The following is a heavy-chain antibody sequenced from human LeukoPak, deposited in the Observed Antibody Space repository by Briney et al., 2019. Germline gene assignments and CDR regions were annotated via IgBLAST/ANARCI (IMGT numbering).Heavy chain of an antibody. CDR3: AKDPTVTLPH. Sequence: GGSLRLSCAASGFNFSSYAITWVRQAPGKGLEWVSAIGGSGGSTYYADSVKGRFTISRDNSKNTLYLQMNSLRAEDTAVYYCAKDPTVTLPHWGQGTLVTVSS. CDR2: IGGSGGST. V-gene: IGHV3-23*01. J-gene: IGHJ4*02. D-gene: IGHD4-17*01. CDR1: GFNFSSYA.